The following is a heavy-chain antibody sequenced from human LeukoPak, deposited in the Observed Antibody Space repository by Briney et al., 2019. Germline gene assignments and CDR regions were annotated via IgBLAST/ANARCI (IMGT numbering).Heavy chain of an antibody. Sequence: SGPTLVNPTQTLTLTCTFSGFSLSTSGVGVGWIRQPPGKALEWLALIYWNDDKRYSPSLKSRLTITKNTSKNQVVLTMTNMDPVDTATYYCAHLDYYDSSGYYSNLHNWFDPWGQGTLVTVSS. D-gene: IGHD3-22*01. CDR3: AHLDYYDSSGYYSNLHNWFDP. V-gene: IGHV2-5*01. CDR1: GFSLSTSGVG. CDR2: IYWNDDK. J-gene: IGHJ5*02.